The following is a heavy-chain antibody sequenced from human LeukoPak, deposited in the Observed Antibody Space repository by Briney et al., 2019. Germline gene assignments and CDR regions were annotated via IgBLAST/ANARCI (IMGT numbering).Heavy chain of an antibody. CDR1: GYTFTGYY. CDR3: ATVGRYYGSGSYSGVDY. V-gene: IGHV1-69-2*01. J-gene: IGHJ4*02. D-gene: IGHD3-10*01. Sequence: ASVKVSCKVSGYTFTGYYMHWVQQAPGKGLEWMGLVDPEDGETIYAEKFQGRVTITADTSTDTAYMELSSLRSEDTAVYYCATVGRYYGSGSYSGVDYWGQGTLVTVSS. CDR2: VDPEDGET.